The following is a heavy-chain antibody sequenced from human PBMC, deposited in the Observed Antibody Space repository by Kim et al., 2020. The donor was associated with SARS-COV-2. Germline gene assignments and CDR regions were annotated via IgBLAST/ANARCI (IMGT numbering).Heavy chain of an antibody. CDR3: AKDLGGGGIGRGRDGALDI. D-gene: IGHD3-16*01. CDR1: GFTFSSFA. CDR2: ISGDGDSS. V-gene: IGHV3-23*01. J-gene: IGHJ3*02. Sequence: GGSLRLSCAASGFTFSSFAMNWVRQVPGKGLESVSIISGDGDSSKHADSVQGRFTISRDNSRDTLYLEMNSLRGEDTAVYYCAKDLGGGGIGRGRDGALDIWGQGTMVIVSS.